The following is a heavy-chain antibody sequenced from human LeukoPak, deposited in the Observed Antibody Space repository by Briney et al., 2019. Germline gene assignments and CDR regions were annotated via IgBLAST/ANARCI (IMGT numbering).Heavy chain of an antibody. D-gene: IGHD6-19*01. CDR3: ARDSVQYSSGWNWFDP. J-gene: IGHJ5*02. CDR2: ISDSGSTI. Sequence: PGGSLRLSCAASGFTFSSYEMNWVRQAPGKGLEWLSYISDSGSTIHYADSVKGRFTISRDNAKNSLYLQMNSLRAEDTAVYYCARDSVQYSSGWNWFDPWGQGTLVTVSS. V-gene: IGHV3-48*03. CDR1: GFTFSSYE.